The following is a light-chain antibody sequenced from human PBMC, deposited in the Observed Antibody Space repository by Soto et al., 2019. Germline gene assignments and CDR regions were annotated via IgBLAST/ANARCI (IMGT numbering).Light chain of an antibody. V-gene: IGKV1-39*01. CDR3: QQSYSTPPGFT. Sequence: DIPMTQSPSSLSASVGDRVTITCRASQSISSYLNWYQQKPGKAPKLLIYAASSLQSGVPSRFSGSGSGTDFTLTITSLQPEDFATYYCQQSYSTPPGFTFGPGTKVDIK. CDR2: AAS. CDR1: QSISSY. J-gene: IGKJ3*01.